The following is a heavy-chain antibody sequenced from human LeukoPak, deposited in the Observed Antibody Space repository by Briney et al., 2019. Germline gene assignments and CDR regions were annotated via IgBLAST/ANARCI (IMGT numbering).Heavy chain of an antibody. Sequence: PGRALRLSCAASGFTLSSYGMHWVRQAPGKGLEWVALISYDGSNKYYADSVKGRFTISRDNSKNTLSLQMNSLRAEDRAIYYCVKDRCSSTSCPNWFDPWGQGTLVTVSS. V-gene: IGHV3-30*18. CDR2: ISYDGSNK. CDR3: VKDRCSSTSCPNWFDP. J-gene: IGHJ5*02. D-gene: IGHD2-2*01. CDR1: GFTLSSYG.